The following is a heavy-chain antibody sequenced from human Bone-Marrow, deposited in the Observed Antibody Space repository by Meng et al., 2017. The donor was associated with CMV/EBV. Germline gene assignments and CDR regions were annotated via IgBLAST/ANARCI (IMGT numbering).Heavy chain of an antibody. J-gene: IGHJ5*02. D-gene: IGHD2-2*02. Sequence: SETLSLTCTVSGGSISSSSYYWGWIRQPPGKGLEWIGSIYYSGSTYYNPSLKSRVTISVDTSKKQFSLKLSSVTAADTAVYYCARDASYCSSTSCYMGRYNWFDPWGQGPLVTVSS. CDR3: ARDASYCSSTSCYMGRYNWFDP. CDR2: IYYSGST. V-gene: IGHV4-39*07. CDR1: GGSISSSSYY.